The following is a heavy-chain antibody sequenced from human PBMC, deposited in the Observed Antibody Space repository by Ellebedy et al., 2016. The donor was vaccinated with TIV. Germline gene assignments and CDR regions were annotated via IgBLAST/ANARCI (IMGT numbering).Heavy chain of an antibody. CDR3: ARRLRYFDWLLSYFDY. CDR2: IKQDGSEK. Sequence: GGSLRLSXAASGFTFSSYWMSWVRQAPGKGLEWVANIKQDGSEKYYVDSVKGRFTISRDNAKNSLYLQMNSLRAEDTAVYYCARRLRYFDWLLSYFDYWGQGTLVTVSS. V-gene: IGHV3-7*03. D-gene: IGHD3-9*01. J-gene: IGHJ4*02. CDR1: GFTFSSYW.